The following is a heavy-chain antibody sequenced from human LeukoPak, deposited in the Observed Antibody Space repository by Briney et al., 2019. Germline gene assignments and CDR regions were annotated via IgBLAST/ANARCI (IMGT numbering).Heavy chain of an antibody. V-gene: IGHV3-7*03. Sequence: GGSLRLSCAASGFTFSSYWMSWVRQAPGKGLEWVANIKEDGSEKYYVDSVKGRFTISRDNAKNSLYLQMNSLRDEDTAVYYCARGLSDDFWTNGFDPWGQGTLVTVSS. CDR3: ARGLSDDFWTNGFDP. J-gene: IGHJ5*02. CDR2: IKEDGSEK. CDR1: GFTFSSYW. D-gene: IGHD3-3*01.